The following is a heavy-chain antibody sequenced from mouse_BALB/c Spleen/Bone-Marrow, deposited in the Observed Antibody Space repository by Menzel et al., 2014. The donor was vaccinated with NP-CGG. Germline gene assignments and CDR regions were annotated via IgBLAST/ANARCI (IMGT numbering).Heavy chain of an antibody. CDR1: GYSFTTYW. D-gene: IGHD2-1*01. CDR2: IHPSDSET. Sequence: QVQLQQPGTEVVRPGASVKLSCKASGYSFTTYWMNWVKQRPGQGLEWIGMIHPSDSETRLNQKFKDKATLTVDKSSSTAYMQLNSPTSEDSAVYYCAREKDYYGISWFAYWGQGTLVTVSA. J-gene: IGHJ3*01. V-gene: IGHV1-61*01. CDR3: AREKDYYGISWFAY.